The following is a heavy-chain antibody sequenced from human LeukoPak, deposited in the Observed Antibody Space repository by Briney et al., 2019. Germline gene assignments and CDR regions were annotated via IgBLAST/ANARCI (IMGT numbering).Heavy chain of an antibody. CDR3: AKDGAGQWLVPPGWFDP. CDR2: ISGSGRRT. Sequence: PGGSLRLSCAASVFFFTSYAMTWVRQTPGKGLEWVATISGSGRRTSYEDRVQGRFTISRDNSKETVYLQMDSLRDDDTAVYYCAKDGAGQWLVPPGWFDPWGQGTLVTVSS. CDR1: VFFFTSYA. D-gene: IGHD6-19*01. V-gene: IGHV3-23*01. J-gene: IGHJ5*02.